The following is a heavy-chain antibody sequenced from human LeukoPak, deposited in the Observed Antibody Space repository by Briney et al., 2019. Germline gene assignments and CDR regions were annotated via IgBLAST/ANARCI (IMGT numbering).Heavy chain of an antibody. CDR3: TTEGY. Sequence: PGGSLRLSCVASGFSSSHYWMVWVRQAPGKGLEWVGRIKSKTDGETTDYAAPVKGRFTISRGDSKNTLYLQMNSLKTEDTAVYYCTTEGYWGQGTLVTVSS. V-gene: IGHV3-15*01. CDR2: IKSKTDGETT. CDR1: GFSSSHYW. J-gene: IGHJ4*02.